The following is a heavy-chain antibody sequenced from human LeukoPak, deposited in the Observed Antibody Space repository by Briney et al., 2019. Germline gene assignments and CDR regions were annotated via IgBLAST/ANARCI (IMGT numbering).Heavy chain of an antibody. J-gene: IGHJ4*02. V-gene: IGHV1-69*05. CDR1: GGTFSSYA. CDR3: ARERYGYLYYFDY. CDR2: IIPIFGTA. D-gene: IGHD5-18*01. Sequence: ASVKVSCKASGGTFSSYAISWVRQAPGQGLEWMRGIIPIFGTANYAQKFQGRVTITTDESTNTAYMELSSLRSEDTAVYYCARERYGYLYYFDYWGQGTLVTVSS.